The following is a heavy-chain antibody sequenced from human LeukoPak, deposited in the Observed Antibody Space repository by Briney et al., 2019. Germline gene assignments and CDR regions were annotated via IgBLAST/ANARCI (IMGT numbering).Heavy chain of an antibody. V-gene: IGHV3-20*04. CDR1: GFTFDDYG. D-gene: IGHD3-10*01. CDR3: AREKGIMVREMALDI. J-gene: IGHJ3*02. Sequence: PGGTLRLSCAASGFTFDDYGMSWVRQAPGKGLEWVSGINWNGGSTGYADSVKGRFTISRDNGKNSLYLQMNSLRAEDTAVYYCAREKGIMVREMALDIWGQGTMVTVSS. CDR2: INWNGGST.